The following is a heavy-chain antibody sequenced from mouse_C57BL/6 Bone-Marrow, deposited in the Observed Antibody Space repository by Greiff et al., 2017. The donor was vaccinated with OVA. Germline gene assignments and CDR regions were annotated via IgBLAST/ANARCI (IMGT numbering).Heavy chain of an antibody. J-gene: IGHJ3*01. CDR2: IYPGSGST. Sequence: QVQLQQSGAELVKPGASVKMSCKASGYTFTSYWITWVKQRPGQGLEWIGDIYPGSGSTNYNEKFKSKATLTVDTSSSTAYMQLSSLTSEDSAVYYCARETGTEEPFAYWGQGTLVTVSA. V-gene: IGHV1-55*01. CDR1: GYTFTSYW. D-gene: IGHD4-1*01. CDR3: ARETGTEEPFAY.